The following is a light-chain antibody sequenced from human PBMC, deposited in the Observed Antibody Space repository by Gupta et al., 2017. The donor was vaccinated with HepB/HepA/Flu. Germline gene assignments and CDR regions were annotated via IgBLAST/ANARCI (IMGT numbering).Light chain of an antibody. CDR3: CSYAGSYSYV. V-gene: IGLV2-11*01. CDR2: DVS. CDR1: STDVGGYGY. J-gene: IGLJ1*01. Sequence: SALPQPRSVSGSPGQSVTISCTGTSTDVGGYGYVSWYQQHPGEAPKVMIYDVSKRPSGVPDRFSGSKSGNTASLTISGLQAEDEADYFCCSYAGSYSYVFGGGTKVTVL.